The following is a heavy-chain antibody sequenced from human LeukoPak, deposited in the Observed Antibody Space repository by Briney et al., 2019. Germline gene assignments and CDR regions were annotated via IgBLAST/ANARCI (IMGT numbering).Heavy chain of an antibody. CDR3: ARFGSRGRFGELLSVGMDV. J-gene: IGHJ6*02. Sequence: GGSLRLSCAASGFTFTSYGMHWVRQAPGKGLEWVAVIWYDGSNKYYADSVKGRFTISRDNSKNTLYLQMNSLRSEDTAVYYCARFGSRGRFGELLSVGMDVWGQGTTVTVSS. V-gene: IGHV3-30*19. D-gene: IGHD3-10*01. CDR2: IWYDGSNK. CDR1: GFTFTSYG.